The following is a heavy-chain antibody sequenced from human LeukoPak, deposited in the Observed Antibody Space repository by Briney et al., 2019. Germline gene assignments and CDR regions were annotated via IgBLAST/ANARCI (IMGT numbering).Heavy chain of an antibody. CDR3: ARDQYYYGSGSYRIDI. CDR2: INPNSGGT. J-gene: IGHJ3*02. CDR1: GYTFTGYY. Sequence: EASVKVSCKASGYTFTGYYMHWVRQAPGQGLEWMGWINPNSGGTNYAQKFQGRVTMTRDTSISTAYMELSRLRSDDTAVYYCARDQYYYGSGSYRIDIWGQGTMVTVSS. D-gene: IGHD3-10*01. V-gene: IGHV1-2*02.